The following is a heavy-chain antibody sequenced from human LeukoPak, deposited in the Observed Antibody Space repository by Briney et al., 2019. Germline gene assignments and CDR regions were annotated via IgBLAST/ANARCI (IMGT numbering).Heavy chain of an antibody. CDR3: ALGDNRDYIAADNFDY. Sequence: GRSLRLSCAASGFTFDDYAMHWVRHAPGEGLEWGSGISWNSGSIGYADSVKGLFTISRDNTKNSLYLQMNSLRAEDTALYYCALGDNRDYIAADNFDYWGQGTLVTVSS. CDR2: ISWNSGSI. J-gene: IGHJ4*02. CDR1: GFTFDDYA. D-gene: IGHD6-13*01. V-gene: IGHV3-9*01.